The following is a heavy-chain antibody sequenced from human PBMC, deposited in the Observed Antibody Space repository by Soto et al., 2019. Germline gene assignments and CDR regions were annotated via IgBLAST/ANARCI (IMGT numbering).Heavy chain of an antibody. V-gene: IGHV1-69*13. CDR2: IIPIFGTA. CDR3: ARPNSSGWTYYFDY. J-gene: IGHJ4*02. CDR1: GGTFSSYA. D-gene: IGHD6-19*01. Sequence: GASVKVSCKASGGTFSSYAISWVRQAPGQGLEWMGGIIPIFGTANYAQKFQGRVTITADEPTSTAYMELSSLRSEDTAVYYCARPNSSGWTYYFDYWGQGTLVTVSS.